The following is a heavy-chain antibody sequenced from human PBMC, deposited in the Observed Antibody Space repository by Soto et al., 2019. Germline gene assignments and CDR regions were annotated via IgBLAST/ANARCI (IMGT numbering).Heavy chain of an antibody. Sequence: EVRLLESGGGLVQPGGSLRLSCVASGFTFSNYAMSWVRQAPGKGLEWVSVVTGRSSSTYYADSVEGRFIISRDNSRNTLFLQMNSLGAEDTAVYYCTKHLPSKKNRGRWADAFHIWGQGTILTVSS. D-gene: IGHD3-10*01. CDR1: GFTFSNYA. J-gene: IGHJ3*02. CDR2: VTGRSSST. CDR3: TKHLPSKKNRGRWADAFHI. V-gene: IGHV3-23*01.